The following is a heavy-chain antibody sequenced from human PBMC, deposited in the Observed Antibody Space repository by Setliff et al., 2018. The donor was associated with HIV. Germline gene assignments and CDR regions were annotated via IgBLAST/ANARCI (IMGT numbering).Heavy chain of an antibody. D-gene: IGHD1-26*01. CDR1: GGSISSGSHY. CDR2: IHYSGST. J-gene: IGHJ4*02. Sequence: LSLTCAVSGGSISSGSHYWSWIRQSPEKGLEWIGYIHYSGSTNYNPSLKSRVTISLDTSKNQFSLKLSSVTAADTAIYYCARLRDMEWELIGLDYWGRGTLVTVSS. CDR3: ARLRDMEWELIGLDY. V-gene: IGHV4-61*01.